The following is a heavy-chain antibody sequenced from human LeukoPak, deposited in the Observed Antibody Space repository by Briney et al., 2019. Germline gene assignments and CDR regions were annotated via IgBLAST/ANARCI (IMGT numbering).Heavy chain of an antibody. Sequence: GGSLRLSCAASGFTFSTYSMNWVRQAPGKGLEWVSYISYSSSAIYYADSVKGRFTISRGNAKNSLYLRMNSLRDEDTAVYYCARDSYGSSGYYYVSDYWGQGTLVTVSS. J-gene: IGHJ4*02. CDR3: ARDSYGSSGYYYVSDY. CDR1: GFTFSTYS. D-gene: IGHD3-22*01. CDR2: ISYSSSAI. V-gene: IGHV3-48*02.